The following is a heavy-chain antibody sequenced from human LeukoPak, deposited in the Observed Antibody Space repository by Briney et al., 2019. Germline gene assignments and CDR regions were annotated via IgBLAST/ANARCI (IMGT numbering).Heavy chain of an antibody. V-gene: IGHV3-33*06. Sequence: GGSLRLSCAASGFAFNSYGMHWVRQAPGKGLEWVAVIWYDGTTKYNEDSVKGRFTISRGNSNNTLSLQMNSLRVEDTAVYYCAKDGVEDAAMLSDWGQGTLVTVSS. CDR1: GFAFNSYG. CDR3: AKDGVEDAAMLSD. J-gene: IGHJ4*02. CDR2: IWYDGTTK. D-gene: IGHD5-18*01.